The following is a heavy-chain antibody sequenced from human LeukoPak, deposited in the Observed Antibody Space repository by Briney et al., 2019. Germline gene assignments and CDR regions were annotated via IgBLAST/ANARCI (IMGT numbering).Heavy chain of an antibody. CDR2: MNPNSGNT. CDR3: ARGPYDFWSGYYGGYYFDY. V-gene: IGHV1-8*01. CDR1: GYTFTSYD. Sequence: ASVKVSCKASGYTFTSYDINWVRQATGQGLEWMGWMNPNSGNTGYAQKFQGRVTMTRNTSISTAYMELSSLRSEDTAVYYCARGPYDFWSGYYGGYYFDYWGQGTLVTVSS. D-gene: IGHD3-3*01. J-gene: IGHJ4*02.